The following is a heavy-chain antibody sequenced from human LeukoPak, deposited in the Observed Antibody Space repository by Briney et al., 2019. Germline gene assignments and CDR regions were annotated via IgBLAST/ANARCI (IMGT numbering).Heavy chain of an antibody. Sequence: PGGSLRLSCAASGFTFSSYSMNWVRQAPGKGLEWVGRIKSKTDGGTTDYAAPVKGRFTISRDDSKNALYLQTNSLKTEDTAVYYCSTTYYYDSSEGYWGQGTLVTVSS. CDR3: STTYYYDSSEGY. D-gene: IGHD3-22*01. V-gene: IGHV3-15*07. CDR2: IKSKTDGGTT. J-gene: IGHJ4*02. CDR1: GFTFSSYS.